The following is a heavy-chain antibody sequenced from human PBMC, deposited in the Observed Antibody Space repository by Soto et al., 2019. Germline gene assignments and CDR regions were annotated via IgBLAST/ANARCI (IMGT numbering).Heavy chain of an antibody. CDR2: ISYDGNNK. V-gene: IGHV3-30*18. Sequence: QVQLVESGGGVVQPGRSLRLSCAASGFTFSSYGIHWVRQAPGKGLEWVAVISYDGNNKYYAASVKGRFTISRDNSKNTLYLQMNSLRAEDTDVYYCAKNGPSSGSGAFDIWGQGTMVTVSS. CDR1: GFTFSSYG. CDR3: AKNGPSSGSGAFDI. D-gene: IGHD3-10*01. J-gene: IGHJ3*02.